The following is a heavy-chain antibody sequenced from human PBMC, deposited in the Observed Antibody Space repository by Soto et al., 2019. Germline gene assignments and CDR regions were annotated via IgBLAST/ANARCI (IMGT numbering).Heavy chain of an antibody. V-gene: IGHV1-58*01. CDR3: AALRYSGYEREAGYYSGMDV. D-gene: IGHD5-12*01. CDR2: IVVGSGNT. Sequence: ASVKVSCKASGFTFTSSAVQWVRQARGQRLEWIGWIVVGSGNTNYAQKFQERVTITRDMSTSTAYMELSSLRSEDTAVYYCAALRYSGYEREAGYYSGMDVWGQGTTVPVSS. CDR1: GFTFTSSA. J-gene: IGHJ6*02.